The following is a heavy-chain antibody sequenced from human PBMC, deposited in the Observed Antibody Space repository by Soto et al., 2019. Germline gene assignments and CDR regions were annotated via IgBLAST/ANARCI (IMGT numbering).Heavy chain of an antibody. CDR2: ISYPGSDK. D-gene: IGHD4-17*01. CDR3: AKDPLTTTVTTVGY. J-gene: IGHJ4*02. Sequence: QVQLVESGGGVIQPGRSLRLSCAASGFTFSNYGMHWVRQAPGKGLEWVAVISYPGSDKYYADSVKGRFTISRDNSKNTLYLQMDRLGAEDTAVDYCAKDPLTTTVTTVGYWGQGTLVTVSS. CDR1: GFTFSNYG. V-gene: IGHV3-30*18.